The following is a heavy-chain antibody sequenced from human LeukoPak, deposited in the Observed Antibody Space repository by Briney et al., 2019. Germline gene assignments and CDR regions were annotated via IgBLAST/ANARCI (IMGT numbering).Heavy chain of an antibody. J-gene: IGHJ4*02. CDR3: ARPPTVAGLRGTYYFDY. Sequence: SETLTLTCTVSGGSISSSSYYWGWIRQPPGKGLEWTGSIYYSGSTYYNPSLKSRVTISVDTSKNQFSLKLSSVTAADTAVYYCARPPTVAGLRGTYYFDYWGQGTLVTVSS. V-gene: IGHV4-39*01. D-gene: IGHD6-19*01. CDR1: GGSISSSSYY. CDR2: IYYSGST.